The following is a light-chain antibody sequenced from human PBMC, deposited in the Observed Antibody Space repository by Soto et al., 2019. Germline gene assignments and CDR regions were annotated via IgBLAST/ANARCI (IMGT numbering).Light chain of an antibody. V-gene: IGLV1-44*01. CDR2: SNN. J-gene: IGLJ2*01. Sequence: QSVLTQPPSASGTPGQRVTISCSGSSSNIGSNTVNWYQQLPGTAPKLLIYSNNRRPSGVPDRLSGSKSGTSASLAISGLQSEDEADYYCAAWDDSLNGVVFGGGTKVTVL. CDR1: SSNIGSNT. CDR3: AAWDDSLNGVV.